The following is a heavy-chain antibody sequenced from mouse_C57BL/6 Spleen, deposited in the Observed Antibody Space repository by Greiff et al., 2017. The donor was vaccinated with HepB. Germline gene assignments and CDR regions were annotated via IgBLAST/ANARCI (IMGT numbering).Heavy chain of an antibody. V-gene: IGHV1-7*01. J-gene: IGHJ2*01. CDR3: ANYGNLYYFDY. Sequence: QVQLKESGAELAKPGASVKLSCKASGYTFTSYWMHWVKQRPGQGLEWIGYLNPSSGYTKYNQKFKDKATLTADKSSSTAYMQLSSLTYEDSAVYYCANYGNLYYFDYWGQGTTLTVSS. CDR2: LNPSSGYT. CDR1: GYTFTSYW. D-gene: IGHD2-1*01.